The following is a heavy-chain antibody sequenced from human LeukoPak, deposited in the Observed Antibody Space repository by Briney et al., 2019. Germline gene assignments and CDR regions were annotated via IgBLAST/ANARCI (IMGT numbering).Heavy chain of an antibody. CDR2: LSFGGSNK. D-gene: IGHD2-8*01. Sequence: GGSLRLSCAASGFTFSSYAVHWVRQAPGKGLEWVAVLSFGGSNKYYADSVKGRFTISRDVSKNTLYLQMNSLRAEDTAVYYCAREEMVYSFDYWGQGTLVTVSS. J-gene: IGHJ4*02. V-gene: IGHV3-30-3*01. CDR3: AREEMVYSFDY. CDR1: GFTFSSYA.